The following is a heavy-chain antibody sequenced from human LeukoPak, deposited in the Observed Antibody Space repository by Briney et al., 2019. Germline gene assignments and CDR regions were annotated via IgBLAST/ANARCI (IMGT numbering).Heavy chain of an antibody. J-gene: IGHJ6*03. CDR3: ARDPGNYDFWSGYSTYYYHYMDV. CDR2: INHSGST. D-gene: IGHD3-3*01. V-gene: IGHV4-34*01. Sequence: SETLSLTCTVSGGSISSYYWSWIRQPPGKGLEWIGEINHSGSTNYNPSLKSRVTISVDTSKNQFSLKLSSVTAADTAVYYCARDPGNYDFWSGYSTYYYHYMDVWGKGTTVTVSS. CDR1: GGSISSYY.